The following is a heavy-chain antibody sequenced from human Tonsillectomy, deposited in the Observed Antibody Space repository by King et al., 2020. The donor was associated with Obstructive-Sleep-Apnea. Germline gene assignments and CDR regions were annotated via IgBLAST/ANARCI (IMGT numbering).Heavy chain of an antibody. J-gene: IGHJ4*02. Sequence: VQLQESGPGLVKPSETLSLTCTVSGDSISDYYWSWIRQPPGKGLEYIGYAFYSGITNYDPSLKSRVTISVDTSNNLFSLKLSSVTAADTAVYYCARSVAGIFDYWGQGTLVTVSS. V-gene: IGHV4-59*08. CDR3: ARSVAGIFDY. CDR2: AFYSGIT. CDR1: GDSISDYY. D-gene: IGHD6-19*01.